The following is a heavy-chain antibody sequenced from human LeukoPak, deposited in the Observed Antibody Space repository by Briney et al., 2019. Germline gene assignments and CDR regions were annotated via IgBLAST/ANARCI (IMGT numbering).Heavy chain of an antibody. J-gene: IGHJ4*02. Sequence: PGGSLRLSCAASGFTFSTYAMGWVRQAPGKGLEWVSGIRGSGDNKYYADSVKGRCTISRDNSKSTLYLQMNSLRAEDTAVYYCAKDRGDWVYYFDNWGQGTLVTVSS. V-gene: IGHV3-23*01. CDR3: AKDRGDWVYYFDN. CDR2: IRGSGDNK. D-gene: IGHD3-9*01. CDR1: GFTFSTYA.